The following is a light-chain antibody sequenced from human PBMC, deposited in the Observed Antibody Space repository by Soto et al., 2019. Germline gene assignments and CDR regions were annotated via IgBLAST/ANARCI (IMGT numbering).Light chain of an antibody. CDR2: AAS. J-gene: IGKJ3*01. Sequence: EIVLTQSPGTLSLSPGERATLSCRASQSINNRYLAWYQQKPGQAPRLLIYAASSRATGIPDRFSGSGSGTDFTMTISRLEPEDFAVYYCQQFGCLPGFTFGPGTKVDIK. CDR3: QQFGCLPGFT. CDR1: QSINNRY. V-gene: IGKV3-20*01.